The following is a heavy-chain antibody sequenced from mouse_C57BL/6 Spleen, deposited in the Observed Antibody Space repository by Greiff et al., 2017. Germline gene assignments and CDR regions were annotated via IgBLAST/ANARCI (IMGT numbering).Heavy chain of an antibody. CDR2: INPYNGGT. J-gene: IGHJ4*01. D-gene: IGHD1-1*01. Sequence: VQLQQSGPVLVKPGASVKMSCKASGYTFTDYYMNWVKQSHGKSLEWIGVINPYNGGTSYNQKFKGKATLTVDKSSSTAYMELNSLTSEDSAVYYCARAGSTQSGAMDYWGQGTSVTVSS. CDR1: GYTFTDYY. CDR3: ARAGSTQSGAMDY. V-gene: IGHV1-19*01.